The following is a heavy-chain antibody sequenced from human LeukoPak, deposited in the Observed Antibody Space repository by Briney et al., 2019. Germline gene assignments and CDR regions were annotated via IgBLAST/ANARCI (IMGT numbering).Heavy chain of an antibody. D-gene: IGHD3-22*01. V-gene: IGHV3-21*01. CDR1: GFTFSSYS. CDR2: ISSSSSYI. Sequence: PGGSLRLSCAASGFTFSSYSMNWVRQAPGKGLEWVSSISSSSSYIYYADSVKGRFTISRDNAKNSLYLQMNSLRAEDTAVYYCARDYYDSSGYRYYYYYYYMDVWGKGTTVTVSS. J-gene: IGHJ6*03. CDR3: ARDYYDSSGYRYYYYYYYMDV.